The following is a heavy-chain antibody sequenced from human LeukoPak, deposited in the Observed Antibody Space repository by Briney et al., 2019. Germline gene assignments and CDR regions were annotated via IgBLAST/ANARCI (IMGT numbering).Heavy chain of an antibody. CDR3: ARDYSSGWYYWYFDL. V-gene: IGHV4-34*01. CDR1: GGSFSGYY. D-gene: IGHD6-19*01. Sequence: SETLSLTCAVYGGSFSGYYWSWIRQPPGKGLEWIGEINHSGSTNYNPSLKSRVTMSVDTSKNQFSLKLSSVTAADTAVYYCARDYSSGWYYWYFDLWGRGTLVTVSS. J-gene: IGHJ2*01. CDR2: INHSGST.